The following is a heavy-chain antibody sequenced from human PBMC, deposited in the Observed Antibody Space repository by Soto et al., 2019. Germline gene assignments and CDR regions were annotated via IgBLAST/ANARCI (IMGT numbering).Heavy chain of an antibody. Sequence: SQTLSLTCAISGDGVSSNSAAWNWIRQSPSRGLEWLGRTYYRSKWYNDYAVSVKSRITINPDTSKNQFSLQLNSVTPEDTAVYYCARDFRYYGSGRWYYYYGMDVWGQGTTVTVSS. CDR1: GDGVSSNSAA. D-gene: IGHD3-10*01. J-gene: IGHJ6*02. CDR3: ARDFRYYGSGRWYYYYGMDV. CDR2: TYYRSKWYN. V-gene: IGHV6-1*01.